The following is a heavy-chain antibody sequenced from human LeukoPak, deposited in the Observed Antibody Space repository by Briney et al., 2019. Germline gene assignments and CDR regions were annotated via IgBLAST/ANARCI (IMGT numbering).Heavy chain of an antibody. J-gene: IGHJ6*03. D-gene: IGHD5-18*01. V-gene: IGHV4-34*01. CDR3: ARDRRGYSYGTYYYYYYYMDV. CDR1: GGSFSGYY. CDR2: INHSGST. Sequence: SETLSLTCAVYGGSFSGYYWSWIRQPPGKGLEWIGEINHSGSTNYNPSLKSRVTISVDTSKNQFSLKLSSVTAADTAVYYCARDRRGYSYGTYYYYYYYMDVWGKGTTVTVSS.